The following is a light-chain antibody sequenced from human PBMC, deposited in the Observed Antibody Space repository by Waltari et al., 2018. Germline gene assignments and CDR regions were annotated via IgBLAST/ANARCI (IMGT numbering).Light chain of an antibody. CDR2: DAS. CDR3: QMYVRLPVT. Sequence: EIVLTQSPRTLSLSPGESATLSCRATQSVGRSLAWYQQKPGQAPRLLIYDASKRATGIPERFSGGGSGTDFSLTISRLEPEDFAVYYCQMYVRLPVTFGQGTKVEIK. J-gene: IGKJ1*01. CDR1: QSVGRS. V-gene: IGKV3-20*01.